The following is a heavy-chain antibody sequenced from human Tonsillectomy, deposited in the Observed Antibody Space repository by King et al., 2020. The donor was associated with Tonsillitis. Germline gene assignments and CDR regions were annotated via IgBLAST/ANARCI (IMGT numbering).Heavy chain of an antibody. CDR1: GFTFSSYG. Sequence: VQLVESGGGVVQPGRSLRLSCAASGFTFSSYGMHWVRQAPGKGLEWVAVIWYDGSNKYYVDSVKGRFTISRDNSKKTLYLQMNSLRAADTAAYYCARARSCMAFGGFDLWGRGTLVTVSS. V-gene: IGHV3-33*08. J-gene: IGHJ2*01. CDR3: ARARSCMAFGGFDL. D-gene: IGHD2-8*02. CDR2: IWYDGSNK.